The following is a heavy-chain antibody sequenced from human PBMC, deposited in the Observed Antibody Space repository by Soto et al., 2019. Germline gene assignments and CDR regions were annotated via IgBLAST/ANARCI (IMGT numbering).Heavy chain of an antibody. CDR1: GGSFSGYY. CDR3: ARGARVLRYFDWLLHNWFDP. Sequence: PSETLSLTCAVYGGSFSGYYWSWIRQPPGKGLEWIGEINHSGSTNYNPSLKSRVTISVDTSKNQFSLKLSSVTAADTAVDYCARGARVLRYFDWLLHNWFDPWGQGTLVTVSS. J-gene: IGHJ5*02. D-gene: IGHD3-9*01. CDR2: INHSGST. V-gene: IGHV4-34*01.